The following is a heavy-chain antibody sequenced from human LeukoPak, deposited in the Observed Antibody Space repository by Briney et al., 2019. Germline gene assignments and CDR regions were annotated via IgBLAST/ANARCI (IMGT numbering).Heavy chain of an antibody. J-gene: IGHJ5*02. D-gene: IGHD4-23*01. Sequence: ASVKVSCKVSGYTLTELSMHWVRQAPGKGLERMGGLDPEDGETIYAQKFQGRVTMTEDTSTDTAYMELSSLRSEDTAVYYCARDNSVEDTAWWFDPWGQGTLVTVSS. V-gene: IGHV1-24*01. CDR2: LDPEDGET. CDR3: ARDNSVEDTAWWFDP. CDR1: GYTLTELS.